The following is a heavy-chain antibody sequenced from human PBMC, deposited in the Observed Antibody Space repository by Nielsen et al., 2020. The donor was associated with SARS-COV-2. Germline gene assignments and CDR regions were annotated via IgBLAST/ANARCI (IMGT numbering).Heavy chain of an antibody. CDR1: GFTISRYG. J-gene: IGHJ4*02. Sequence: GESLKISCEASGFTISRYGMHWVRQAPGKGLEWVTFISYDGSIRYYADSVKGRFTISTDISKNTVFLQMNSLRAEDTALYYCAKGFGETFDSWGQGSLVTVSS. CDR3: AKGFGETFDS. D-gene: IGHD3-10*01. V-gene: IGHV3-30*18. CDR2: ISYDGSIR.